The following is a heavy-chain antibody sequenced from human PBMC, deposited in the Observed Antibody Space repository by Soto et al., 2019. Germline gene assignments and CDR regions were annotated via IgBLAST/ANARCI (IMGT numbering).Heavy chain of an antibody. D-gene: IGHD3-10*01. CDR1: GYTFTGYY. Sequence: ASVKVSCKASGYTFTGYYMHWVRQAPGQGLEWMGWINPNSGGTNYAQKFQGWVTMTRDTSISTAYMELSRLRSDDTAVYYCARDLSSLLWFGESSSGYYGMDVCGQGTTVTVSS. J-gene: IGHJ6*02. CDR3: ARDLSSLLWFGESSSGYYGMDV. CDR2: INPNSGGT. V-gene: IGHV1-2*04.